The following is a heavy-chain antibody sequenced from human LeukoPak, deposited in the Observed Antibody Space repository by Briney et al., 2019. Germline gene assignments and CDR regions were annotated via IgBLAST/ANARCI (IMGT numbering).Heavy chain of an antibody. CDR1: GYTFTGYY. Sequence: ASVKVSCKASGYTFTGYYMHWVRQAPGQGLEWMGWINPNSGGTNYAQKFQGRVTMNRDTSISTAYMELSRLRSDDTAVYYCARASNIWAGDAFDIWGQGTMVTVSS. J-gene: IGHJ3*02. V-gene: IGHV1-2*02. CDR3: ARASNIWAGDAFDI. CDR2: INPNSGGT. D-gene: IGHD3-9*01.